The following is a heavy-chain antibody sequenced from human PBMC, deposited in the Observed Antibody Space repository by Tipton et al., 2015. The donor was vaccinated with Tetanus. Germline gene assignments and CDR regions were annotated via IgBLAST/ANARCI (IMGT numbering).Heavy chain of an antibody. CDR1: GFIFRNYK. Sequence: SLRLSCEVSGFIFRNYKMNWVRQAPGKGPEWISSISSTTSYIYYAGSVKGRFTISRDNAKNSLYLHMNSLSAEDTAVDYCASGWTLDYWGQGTMVSVSS. CDR3: ASGWTLDY. D-gene: IGHD3-10*01. CDR2: ISSTTSYI. V-gene: IGHV3-21*01. J-gene: IGHJ4*02.